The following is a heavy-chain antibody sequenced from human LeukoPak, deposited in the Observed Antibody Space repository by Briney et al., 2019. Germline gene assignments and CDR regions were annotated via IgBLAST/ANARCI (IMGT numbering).Heavy chain of an antibody. CDR1: GFXFSSYS. J-gene: IGHJ4*02. D-gene: IGHD2-2*01. CDR3: AREFASYCSSSSCYGFDY. CDR2: ISSSSTYI. V-gene: IGHV3-21*01. Sequence: GGSLRLSCAASGFXFSSYSMNWVRQSPGKGLEWVSSISSSSTYIYYADSVKGRFTISRDNAKKSLYLQVNSLRAEDTAVYYCAREFASYCSSSSCYGFDYWGQGTLVTVSS.